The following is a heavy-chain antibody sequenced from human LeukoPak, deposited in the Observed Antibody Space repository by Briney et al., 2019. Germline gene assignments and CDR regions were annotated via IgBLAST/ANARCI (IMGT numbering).Heavy chain of an antibody. Sequence: GGSLRLSCAASVFTLSTYDMQWGRQAPGQGLEWVSGINRSGRTYYTDSVKGRFTISRDNSKNTLYLQMNSLRAEDTAVYYCAKGGYFAFETWGQGTMVAVSS. CDR2: INRSGRT. CDR1: VFTLSTYD. CDR3: AKGGYFAFET. D-gene: IGHD2-2*03. J-gene: IGHJ3*02. V-gene: IGHV3-23*01.